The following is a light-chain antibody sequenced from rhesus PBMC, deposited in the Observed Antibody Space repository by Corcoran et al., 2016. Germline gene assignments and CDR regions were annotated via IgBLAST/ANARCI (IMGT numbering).Light chain of an antibody. Sequence: EIVLTQSPTSMAVSQGERVTISCTASSSVSTSYLHWYQQKPGFPPRLLVYRTSSLASGVPARFSGSGSGPSYTLPISSMEAEDAANYYCQQGNSIPYSFGQGTKVEIK. CDR2: RTS. CDR3: QQGNSIPYS. CDR1: SSVSTS. V-gene: IGKV3-42*01. J-gene: IGKJ2*01.